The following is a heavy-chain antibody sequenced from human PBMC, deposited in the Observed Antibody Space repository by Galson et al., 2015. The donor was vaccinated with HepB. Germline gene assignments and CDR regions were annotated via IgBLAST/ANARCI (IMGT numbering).Heavy chain of an antibody. D-gene: IGHD6-13*01. Sequence: SVKVSCKASGYSFTSYGISWVRQAPGQGLEWMGWISAYNGNTNYAQKLQGRVTMTTDTSTSTAYMELRSLRSDDTAVYYCARDRYSSSWYRTGTHEGINWFDPWGQGTLVTVSS. CDR2: ISAYNGNT. V-gene: IGHV1-18*01. J-gene: IGHJ5*02. CDR3: ARDRYSSSWYRTGTHEGINWFDP. CDR1: GYSFTSYG.